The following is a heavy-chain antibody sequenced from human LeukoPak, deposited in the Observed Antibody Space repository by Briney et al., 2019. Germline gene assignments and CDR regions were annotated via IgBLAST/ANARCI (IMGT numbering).Heavy chain of an antibody. CDR2: IYYSGST. D-gene: IGHD6-19*01. V-gene: IGHV4-59*01. CDR3: ARGRRTAVADY. Sequence: SETLSLTCTVSGGSISSYYWSWIRQPPGKGLEWIGYIYYSGSTNYNPSLKSRVTISVDTSKNQFSLKLSSVTAADTAVYYCARGRRTAVADYWGQGTLVPVSS. CDR1: GGSISSYY. J-gene: IGHJ4*02.